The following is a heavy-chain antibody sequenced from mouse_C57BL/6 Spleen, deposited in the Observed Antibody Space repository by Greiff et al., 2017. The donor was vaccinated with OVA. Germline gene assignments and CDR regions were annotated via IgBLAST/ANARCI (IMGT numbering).Heavy chain of an antibody. Sequence: VQLQQSGAELVKPGASVKISCKASGYAFSSYCMNWVKQRPGQGLEWIGLIYPGDGDTNYNGKFKGKATLTADKSSSTAYMQLSSLTSEDSAVYFCLYYDNAGGFAYWGQGTLVTVSA. CDR3: LYYDNAGGFAY. CDR2: IYPGDGDT. V-gene: IGHV1-80*01. D-gene: IGHD2-4*01. J-gene: IGHJ3*01. CDR1: GYAFSSYC.